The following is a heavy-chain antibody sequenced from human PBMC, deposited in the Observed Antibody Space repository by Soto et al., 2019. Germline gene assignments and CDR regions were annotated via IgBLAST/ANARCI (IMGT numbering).Heavy chain of an antibody. V-gene: IGHV1-69*13. J-gene: IGHJ6*02. CDR1: GGTFSSYA. CDR3: ASHPIAAAVSNGYYYYYYGMDV. D-gene: IGHD6-13*01. CDR2: IIPIFGTA. Sequence: SVKVSCKASGGTFSSYAISWVRQAPGQGLEWMGGIIPIFGTANYAQKFQGRVTITADESTSTAYMELSSLRSEDTAVYYCASHPIAAAVSNGYYYYYYGMDVWGQGTTVTVSS.